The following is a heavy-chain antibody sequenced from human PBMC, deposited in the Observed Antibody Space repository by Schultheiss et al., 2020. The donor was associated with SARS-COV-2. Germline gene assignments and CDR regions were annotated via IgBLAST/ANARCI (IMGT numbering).Heavy chain of an antibody. J-gene: IGHJ4*02. D-gene: IGHD1-26*01. CDR1: GYTFTGYY. Sequence: ASVKVSCKASGYTFTGYYMHWVRQAPGQGLEWMGWINPNSGDTDYAQKFQGRVIMTRNTSINTAYMELSGLRSDDTAVYYCATGFLRVGADWGQGTLVTVAS. V-gene: IGHV1-2*02. CDR3: ATGFLRVGAD. CDR2: INPNSGDT.